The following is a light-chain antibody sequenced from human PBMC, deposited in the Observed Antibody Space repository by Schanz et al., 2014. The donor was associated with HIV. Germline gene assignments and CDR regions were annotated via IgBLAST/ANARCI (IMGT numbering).Light chain of an antibody. CDR2: DNT. CDR3: QSFDSSLNGVL. CDR1: AFNIGQNF. Sequence: QSVLTQPPSVSAAPGQKVTIACSGSAFNIGQNFVSWYQLLPGTAPKLLIFDNTNRPSGVPARFSGSKSGSSASLAISGLQAEDEADYFCQSFDSSLNGVLFGGGTKVTVL. V-gene: IGLV1-40*01. J-gene: IGLJ3*02.